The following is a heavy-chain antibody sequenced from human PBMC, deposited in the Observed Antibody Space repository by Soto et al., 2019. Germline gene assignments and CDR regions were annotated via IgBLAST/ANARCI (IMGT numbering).Heavy chain of an antibody. CDR3: ARDMASRYCSGGSCYSGWFDP. D-gene: IGHD2-15*01. V-gene: IGHV1-3*01. J-gene: IGHJ5*02. CDR2: INAGNGNT. CDR1: GYTFTSYA. Sequence: ASVKVSCKASGYTFTSYAMHWVRQAPGQRLEWMGWINAGNGNTKYSQKFQGRVTMTTDTSTSTAYMELRSLRSDDTAVYYCARDMASRYCSGGSCYSGWFDPWGQGTLVTVSS.